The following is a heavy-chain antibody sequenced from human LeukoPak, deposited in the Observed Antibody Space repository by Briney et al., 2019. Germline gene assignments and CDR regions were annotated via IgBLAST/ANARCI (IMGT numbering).Heavy chain of an antibody. D-gene: IGHD3-3*01. Sequence: ASVKVSCKASVYTFTSYDINWVRQATGQGLEWMGWMNPNSGNTGYAQKFQGRVTITRNTSISTAYMELSSLRSEDTAVYYCARGAHITIFGVVNYYFDYWGQGTLVTVSS. CDR2: MNPNSGNT. J-gene: IGHJ4*02. V-gene: IGHV1-8*03. CDR1: VYTFTSYD. CDR3: ARGAHITIFGVVNYYFDY.